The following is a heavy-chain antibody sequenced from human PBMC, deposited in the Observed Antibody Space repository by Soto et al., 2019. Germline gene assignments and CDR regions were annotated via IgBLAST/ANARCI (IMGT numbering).Heavy chain of an antibody. CDR1: VFTFSNYW. V-gene: IGHV3-7*01. J-gene: IGHJ6*02. CDR3: ARGGYRNDWVNYGMDV. D-gene: IGHD5-12*01. CDR2: IKQGGADK. Sequence: PWVCLRLSCTASVFTFSNYWMAWVRQAPGKGLEWVANIKQGGADKYYVDSVKGRFTISRDSAKNSLFLQMNSLRAEDTALYFRARGGYRNDWVNYGMDVWGQGTTVTVSS.